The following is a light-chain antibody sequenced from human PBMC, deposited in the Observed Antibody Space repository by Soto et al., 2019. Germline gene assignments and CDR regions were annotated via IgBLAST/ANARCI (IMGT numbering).Light chain of an antibody. CDR2: DTS. J-gene: IGKJ1*01. CDR3: QQYGSPPT. V-gene: IGKV3-20*01. CDR1: QSVSSNY. Sequence: EMVLTQSPGTLSLSPGERATLSCRASQSVSSNYLAWYQQKPGQAPRLLIYDTSSRASDIPDRFSGSGSGTDFTLTISRLEPEDFAVYFCQQYGSPPTFGQGTKVDIK.